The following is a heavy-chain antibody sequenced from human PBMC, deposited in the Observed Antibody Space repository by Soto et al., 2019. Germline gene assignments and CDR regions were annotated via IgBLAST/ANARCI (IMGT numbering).Heavy chain of an antibody. D-gene: IGHD2-21*01. J-gene: IGHJ5*02. V-gene: IGHV3-7*01. CDR3: ASFCTGRSLFSSLVHP. CDR2: IKQDGSEK. Sequence: PGRSPRLSCAAYELTLSSYWMSCFRQASGKGLEWVANIKQDGSEKYYVDSVKGRFTISRHNSKNTLYLQMNSLRAEDTAVYYCASFCTGRSLFSSLVHP. CDR1: ELTLSSYW.